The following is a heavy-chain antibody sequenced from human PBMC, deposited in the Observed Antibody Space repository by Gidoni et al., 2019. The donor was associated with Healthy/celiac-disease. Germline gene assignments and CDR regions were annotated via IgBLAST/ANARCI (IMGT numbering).Heavy chain of an antibody. Sequence: EVQLVESGGGLVQPGGSLRLSCAASGFPVSSNYMSWVRQAPGKGLEWVSVIYSGGSTYYADSVKGRFTISRDNSKNTLYLQMNSLRAEDTAVYYCARDQRYCGGDCYSPKWGQGTLVTVSS. V-gene: IGHV3-66*01. CDR2: IYSGGST. CDR1: GFPVSSNY. J-gene: IGHJ4*02. CDR3: ARDQRYCGGDCYSPK. D-gene: IGHD2-21*02.